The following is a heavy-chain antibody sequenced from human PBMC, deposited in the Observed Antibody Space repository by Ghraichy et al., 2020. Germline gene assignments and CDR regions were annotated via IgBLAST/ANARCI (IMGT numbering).Heavy chain of an antibody. D-gene: IGHD1-26*01. Sequence: SVKVSCKASGGTFSSYAISWVRQAPGQGLEWMGGIIPIFGTANYAQKFQGRVTITADESTSTAYMELSSLRSEDTAVYYCARALDQGANDAFDIWGQGTMVTVSS. CDR2: IIPIFGTA. CDR3: ARALDQGANDAFDI. J-gene: IGHJ3*02. V-gene: IGHV1-69*13. CDR1: GGTFSSYA.